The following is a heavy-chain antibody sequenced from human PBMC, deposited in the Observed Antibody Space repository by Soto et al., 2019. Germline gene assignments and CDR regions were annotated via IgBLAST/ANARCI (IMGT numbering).Heavy chain of an antibody. Sequence: ASVKVSCKASGYTFTSYGISWVRQAPGQGLEWMGWISAYNGNTNYAQKLQGRVTMTTDTSTSTAYMELRSLRSDDTAVYYCARSLYYDFWSGYYTGMTDRTYYFDYWGQGTLVTVSS. J-gene: IGHJ4*02. CDR2: ISAYNGNT. CDR1: GYTFTSYG. CDR3: ARSLYYDFWSGYYTGMTDRTYYFDY. D-gene: IGHD3-3*01. V-gene: IGHV1-18*01.